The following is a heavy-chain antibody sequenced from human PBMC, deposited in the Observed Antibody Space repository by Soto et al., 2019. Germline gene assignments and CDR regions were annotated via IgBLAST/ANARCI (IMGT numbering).Heavy chain of an antibody. Sequence: QVQLVESGGGVVQPGRSLRLSCAASGFSFRSYGMHWVRQAPGKGLEWVAVISYDGSNKYYADSVKGRFTISRDNSKNTLYLKMNSLRAEDTAVYYCAKELTGWRYFDYWGQGTLVTVSS. D-gene: IGHD6-19*01. CDR1: GFSFRSYG. V-gene: IGHV3-30*18. J-gene: IGHJ4*02. CDR3: AKELTGWRYFDY. CDR2: ISYDGSNK.